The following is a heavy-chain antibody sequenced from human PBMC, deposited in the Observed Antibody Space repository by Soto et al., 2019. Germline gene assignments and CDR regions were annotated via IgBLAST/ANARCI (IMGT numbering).Heavy chain of an antibody. CDR3: ARVEYTYNYRGLDY. CDR2: IDNSGST. V-gene: IGHV4-34*01. D-gene: IGHD3-16*01. J-gene: IGHJ4*02. CDR1: GGSFRGYY. Sequence: QVQLQQWGTGLLKPSETLSLTCAVYGGSFRGYYWTWIRQPPGKGLEWIGEIDNSGSTNYNPSLKSRVTISVDTSKNQFSLKLASVTAADTAVYYCARVEYTYNYRGLDYWGQGTLVTVSS.